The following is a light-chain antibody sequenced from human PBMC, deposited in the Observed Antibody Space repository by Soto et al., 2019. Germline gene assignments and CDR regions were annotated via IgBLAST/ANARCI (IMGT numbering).Light chain of an antibody. CDR2: DVS. Sequence: QSVLTQPASVSGSPGQSITISCTGTSSDVGGYNYVSWYQHHPGKAPQLMIYDVSTRPSGVSHRFSGSKSGTTASLTISGRQADDEAYDYCSSYTASTTTRVFGGGTKVTVL. CDR3: SSYTASTTTRV. V-gene: IGLV2-14*03. J-gene: IGLJ2*01. CDR1: SSDVGGYNY.